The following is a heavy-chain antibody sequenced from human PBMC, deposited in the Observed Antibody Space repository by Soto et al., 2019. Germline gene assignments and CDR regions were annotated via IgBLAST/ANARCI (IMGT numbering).Heavy chain of an antibody. CDR2: IFYSGSS. Sequence: PPGKGLEWIGNIFYSGSSYYNPSLKSRVTISVDTSKNQFSLKLSSVTAADTAVYYCDGRSSSMAWFDLRGQGTLVPGS. J-gene: IGHJ5*02. V-gene: IGHV4-39*01. CDR3: DGRSSSMAWFDL. D-gene: IGHD6-6*01.